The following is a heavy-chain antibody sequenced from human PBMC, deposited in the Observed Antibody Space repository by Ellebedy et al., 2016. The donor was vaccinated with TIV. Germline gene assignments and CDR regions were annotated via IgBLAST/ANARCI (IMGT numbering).Heavy chain of an antibody. Sequence: AASVKVSCKASGYTFTNYGITWVRQAPGQGLEWMGWISAYNGNTNYAQKLQGRVTMTTDTSTSTAYMELRSLRSDDTAVYYCARVAAIGAPGGVPFYFWYFDLWGRGTLVTVSS. V-gene: IGHV1-18*01. J-gene: IGHJ2*01. CDR1: GYTFTNYG. CDR3: ARVAAIGAPGGVPFYFWYFDL. D-gene: IGHD2-8*02. CDR2: ISAYNGNT.